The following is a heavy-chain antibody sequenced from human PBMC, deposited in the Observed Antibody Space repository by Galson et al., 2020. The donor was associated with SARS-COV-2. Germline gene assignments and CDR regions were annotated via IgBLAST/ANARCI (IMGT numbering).Heavy chain of an antibody. V-gene: IGHV4-59*01. CDR1: GGSISSYY. CDR2: IYYSGST. CDR3: ARCFDY. J-gene: IGHJ4*02. Sequence: SETLSLPCTVSGGSISSYYWSWIRQPPGKGLEWIGYIYYSGSTNYNPSLKSRVTISVDTSKNQFSLKLSSVTAADTAVYYCARCFDYWGQGTLVTVST.